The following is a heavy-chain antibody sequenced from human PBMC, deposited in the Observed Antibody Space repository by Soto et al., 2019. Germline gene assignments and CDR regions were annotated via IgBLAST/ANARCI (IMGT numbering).Heavy chain of an antibody. V-gene: IGHV4-31*02. CDR2: IYYSGST. D-gene: IGHD4-17*01. CDR1: GGSISSGGYY. CDR3: ARLDNDDYQGQWFDP. J-gene: IGHJ5*02. Sequence: SETLSLTCTVSGGSISSGGYYWSWIRQHPGKGLEWIGYIYYSGSTYYNPSLKSRVTISVDTSKNQFSLKLSSVTAADTAVYYCARLDNDDYQGQWFDPWGQGTLVTVSS.